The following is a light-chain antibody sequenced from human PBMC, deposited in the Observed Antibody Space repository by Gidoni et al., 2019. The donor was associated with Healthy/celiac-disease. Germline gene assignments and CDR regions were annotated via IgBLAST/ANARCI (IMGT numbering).Light chain of an antibody. Sequence: DIQMTPSPSSLSASVGDRVTSTCQASQDISNYLNWYQQKPGKAPKLLIYYASNLETGVPSRFSGSGSGTDFTCTISSLQPEDIATYYCQQYDNLPITFGQGTRLEIK. CDR1: QDISNY. CDR2: YAS. V-gene: IGKV1-33*01. J-gene: IGKJ5*01. CDR3: QQYDNLPIT.